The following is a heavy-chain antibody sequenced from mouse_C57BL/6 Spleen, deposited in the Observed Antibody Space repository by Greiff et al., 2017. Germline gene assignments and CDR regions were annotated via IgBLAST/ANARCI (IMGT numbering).Heavy chain of an antibody. CDR3: ARSHYYGSSEIYYAMDY. J-gene: IGHJ4*01. CDR2: IYPGNGDT. CDR1: GYTFTSYN. D-gene: IGHD1-1*01. V-gene: IGHV1-12*01. Sequence: QVQLQQSGAELVRPGASVKMSCKASGYTFTSYNMHWVKQTPRQGLEWIGAIYPGNGDTSYNQKFKGKATLTVDKSSSTAYMQLSSLTSEDSAVYFCARSHYYGSSEIYYAMDYWGQGTSVTVSS.